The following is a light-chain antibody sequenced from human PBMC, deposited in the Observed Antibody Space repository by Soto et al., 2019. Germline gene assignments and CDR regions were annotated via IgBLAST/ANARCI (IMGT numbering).Light chain of an antibody. CDR1: QRINKW. CDR3: QQDADFPRT. Sequence: GDRVTITCRASQRINKWLAWHQQKPGKAPKLLIYDASSLQSGVPPRFSGSGSGTEFTLTIRSLQPDDIATYYCQQDADFPRTFGQGTKVDIK. V-gene: IGKV1-5*01. J-gene: IGKJ1*01. CDR2: DAS.